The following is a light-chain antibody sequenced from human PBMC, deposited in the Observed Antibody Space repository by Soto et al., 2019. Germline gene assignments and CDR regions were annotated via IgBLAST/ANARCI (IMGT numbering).Light chain of an antibody. CDR3: QKYDSAPLT. CDR2: GAS. V-gene: IGKV1-27*01. J-gene: IGKJ4*01. Sequence: DIQMTQSPSSLTASVGDRVTISCRASQGFSNSLAWYQQKPGEVPTLLIYGASILQSGVPSRFSGSGSGTEFTLTIDSLQPEDVATYYCQKYDSAPLTFGGGTKVEIK. CDR1: QGFSNS.